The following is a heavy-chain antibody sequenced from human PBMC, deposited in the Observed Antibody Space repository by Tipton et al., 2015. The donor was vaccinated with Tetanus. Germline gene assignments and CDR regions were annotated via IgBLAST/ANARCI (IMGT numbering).Heavy chain of an antibody. Sequence: SLRLSCAVSGFVFSSYTMNWVRQAPGKGLEWVASISSTGSXIYYADSVKGRFIISRDNAKNSLYLQMSSLRGDDTAVYYCASGSTLDYWGQGALVSVSS. CDR3: ASGSTLDY. J-gene: IGHJ4*02. CDR2: ISSTGSXI. V-gene: IGHV3-21*01. CDR1: GFVFSSYT. D-gene: IGHD6-25*01.